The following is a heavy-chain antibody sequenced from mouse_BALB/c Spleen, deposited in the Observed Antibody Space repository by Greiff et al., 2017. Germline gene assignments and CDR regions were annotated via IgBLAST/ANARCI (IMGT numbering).Heavy chain of an antibody. CDR3: ARYRFITTATDAMDY. Sequence: EVKVVESGGGLVQPGGSLRLSCATSGFTFTDYYMSWVRQPPGKALEWLGFIRNKANGYTTEYSASVKGRFTISRDNSQSILYLQMNTLRAEDSATYYCARYRFITTATDAMDYWGQGTSVTVSS. CDR1: GFTFTDYY. CDR2: IRNKANGYTT. V-gene: IGHV7-3*02. J-gene: IGHJ4*01. D-gene: IGHD1-2*01.